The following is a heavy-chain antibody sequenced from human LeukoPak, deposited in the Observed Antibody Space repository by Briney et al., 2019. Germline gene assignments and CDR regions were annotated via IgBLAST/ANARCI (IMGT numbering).Heavy chain of an antibody. J-gene: IGHJ4*02. Sequence: GGSLRLSCAASGFTFSSYAMSWVRQAPGKGLEWVSAISGSTGSTYYADSVKGRFTISRDNSKSTPYLQMNSLRAEDTAVYYCAKDDHGGSGWRDYFDYWGQGTLVTVSS. CDR2: ISGSTGST. CDR3: AKDDHGGSGWRDYFDY. CDR1: GFTFSSYA. V-gene: IGHV3-23*01. D-gene: IGHD6-19*01.